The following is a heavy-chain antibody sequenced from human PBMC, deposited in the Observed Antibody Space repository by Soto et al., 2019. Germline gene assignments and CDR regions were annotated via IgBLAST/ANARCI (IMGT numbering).Heavy chain of an antibody. CDR2: IWYDGSNK. CDR3: ARVCGGGSCYWGMDV. V-gene: IGHV3-33*01. J-gene: IGHJ6*02. CDR1: GFTFSSYG. D-gene: IGHD2-15*01. Sequence: GGSLRLSCAASGFTFSSYGMHWVRQAPGKGLEWVAVIWYDGSNKYYADSVKGRFTISRDNSKNTLYLQMNSLRAEDTAVYYWARVCGGGSCYWGMDVWGQGTTVTVSS.